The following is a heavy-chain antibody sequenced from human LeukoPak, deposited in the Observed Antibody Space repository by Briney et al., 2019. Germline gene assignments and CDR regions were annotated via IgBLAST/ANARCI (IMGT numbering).Heavy chain of an antibody. CDR2: NSYDGRNI. J-gene: IGHJ4*02. D-gene: IGHD5-18*01. V-gene: IGHV3-30-3*01. Sequence: GALRLSCAASGFSFTTYNMHWDRQAPGKGPGWVGVNSYDGRNIVYANSVQGRFTISRDISKNTLYLQMSSLTAEDTAVYYCARDRVQIWSYVGTFDRWGQGSLVTVSS. CDR1: GFSFTTYN. CDR3: ARDRVQIWSYVGTFDR.